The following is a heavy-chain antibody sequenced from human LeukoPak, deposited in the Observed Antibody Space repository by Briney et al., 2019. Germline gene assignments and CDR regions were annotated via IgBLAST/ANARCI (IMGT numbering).Heavy chain of an antibody. D-gene: IGHD4-11*01. CDR1: GFTFSDYY. CDR2: ISSSSSYI. V-gene: IGHV3-11*06. Sequence: PRGSLRLSCAASGFTFSDYYMSWLRQAPGKGLEWVSSISSSSSYIYYADSVKGRFTISRDNAKNSLYLQMNSLRAEDTAVYYCAITVRVAGDWGQGTLVTVSS. CDR3: AITVRVAGD. J-gene: IGHJ4*02.